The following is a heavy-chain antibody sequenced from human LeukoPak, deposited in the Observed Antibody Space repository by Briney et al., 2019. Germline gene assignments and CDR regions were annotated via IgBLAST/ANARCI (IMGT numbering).Heavy chain of an antibody. D-gene: IGHD2-21*02. V-gene: IGHV3-23*01. J-gene: IGHJ4*02. CDR3: AKCGGDCYYFDY. CDR2: ISGSGGST. CDR1: GFIFSSYE. Sequence: GGSLRLSCAASGFIFSSYEMNWVRQAPGRGLEWVSAISGSGGSTYYADSVKGRFTISRDNSKNTLYLQMNSLRAEDTAVYYCAKCGGDCYYFDYWGQGTLVTVSS.